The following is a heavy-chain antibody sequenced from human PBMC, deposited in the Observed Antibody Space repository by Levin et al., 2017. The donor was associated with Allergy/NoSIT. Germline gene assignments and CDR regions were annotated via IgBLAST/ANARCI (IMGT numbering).Heavy chain of an antibody. J-gene: IGHJ4*02. CDR3: ARGSGPLFDY. CDR2: IGTAGDT. V-gene: IGHV3-13*01. CDR1: GFTFSTYD. Sequence: PGGSLRLSCAASGFTFSTYDMHWVRQPTGTGLEWVSAIGTAGDTYYPGSTRGRFTLSRENGRTSLHLQMNSLRVEDPAMYYCARGSGPLFDYSGQGTLITVSS.